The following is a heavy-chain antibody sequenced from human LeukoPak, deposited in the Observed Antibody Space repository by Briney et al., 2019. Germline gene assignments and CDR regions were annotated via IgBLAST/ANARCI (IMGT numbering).Heavy chain of an antibody. CDR3: AGKNYDSSGYYNRGFFEY. J-gene: IGHJ4*02. Sequence: GGSLRLSCAASGSTFSSFGMFWVRQAPAKGLEWVAVIWYDGTNKFYAVSVKGRFTISRDNSKNTLHLQMNSLRADDTAVYYCAGKNYDSSGYYNRGFFEYWGQGTMVTVSS. D-gene: IGHD3-22*01. V-gene: IGHV3-33*07. CDR2: IWYDGTNK. CDR1: GSTFSSFG.